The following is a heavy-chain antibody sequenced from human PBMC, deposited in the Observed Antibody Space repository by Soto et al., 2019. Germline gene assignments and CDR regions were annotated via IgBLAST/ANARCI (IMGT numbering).Heavy chain of an antibody. CDR1: GFTFSSYS. D-gene: IGHD3-3*01. Sequence: EVQLVESGGGLVQPGGSLRLSCAASGFTFSSYSMNWVRQAPGKGLEWVSYISSSSSTIYYADSVKGRFTISRDNAKNSLYLQMNSLRDEDTAVDYCARGAITIVGVVIPRLGYWGQGTLVTV. CDR2: ISSSSSTI. J-gene: IGHJ4*02. CDR3: ARGAITIVGVVIPRLGY. V-gene: IGHV3-48*02.